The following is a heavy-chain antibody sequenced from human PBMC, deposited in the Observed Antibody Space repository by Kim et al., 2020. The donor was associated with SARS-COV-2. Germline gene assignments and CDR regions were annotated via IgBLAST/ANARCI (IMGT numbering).Heavy chain of an antibody. Sequence: ASVKVSCKASGYTFSSYSIHWVRQAPGQRLEWMGWISTGNGNTKYSQNFLGRVTFTADTSASTADMELRSLRSEDTAVYYCARRYCYTTTCSFGDFYFDYWGQGTLVSVSS. J-gene: IGHJ4*02. V-gene: IGHV1-3*04. CDR2: ISTGNGNT. CDR1: GYTFSSYS. D-gene: IGHD2-2*01. CDR3: ARRYCYTTTCSFGDFYFDY.